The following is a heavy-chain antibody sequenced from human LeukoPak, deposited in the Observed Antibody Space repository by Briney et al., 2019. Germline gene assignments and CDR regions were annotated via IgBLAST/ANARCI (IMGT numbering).Heavy chain of an antibody. J-gene: IGHJ6*02. D-gene: IGHD3-3*01. CDR1: GFTFSSYA. V-gene: IGHV3-23*01. CDR3: AKDLQDDFWSGYYYYYGMDV. CDR2: ISGSGGST. Sequence: GGSLRLSCAASGFTFSSYAMSWVRQAPGKGLEWVSAISGSGGSTYCADSVKGRFTISRDNSKNTLYLQMNSLRAEDTAVYYCAKDLQDDFWSGYYYYYGMDVWGQGTTVTVSS.